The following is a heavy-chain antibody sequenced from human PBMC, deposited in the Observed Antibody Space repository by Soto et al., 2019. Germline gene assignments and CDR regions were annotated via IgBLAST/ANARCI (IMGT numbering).Heavy chain of an antibody. Sequence: SETLSLTCTVSGGSISSYYWSWIRQPAGKGLEWIGRIDTSGSTNYNPSLRSRVTMSVDTSKKQFSLKLTSVTAADTAVYYCVRYSSNWFQTEGMDVWGQGTTVTVSS. CDR2: IDTSGST. D-gene: IGHD6-13*01. CDR3: VRYSSNWFQTEGMDV. V-gene: IGHV4-4*07. J-gene: IGHJ6*02. CDR1: GGSISSYY.